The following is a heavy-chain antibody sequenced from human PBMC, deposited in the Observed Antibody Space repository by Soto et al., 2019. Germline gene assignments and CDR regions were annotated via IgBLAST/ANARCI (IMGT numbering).Heavy chain of an antibody. CDR1: GYTFTSYY. CDR2: INPSGGST. J-gene: IGHJ5*02. CDR3: ARGGADYGSGSPINWFDP. Sequence: ASVKVSCKASGYTFTSYYMHWVRQAPGQGLEWMGIINPSGGSTSYAQKFQGRVTMTRDTSTSTVYMELSSLRPEDTAVYYCARGGADYGSGSPINWFDPWGQGTLVTVSS. D-gene: IGHD3-10*01. V-gene: IGHV1-46*03.